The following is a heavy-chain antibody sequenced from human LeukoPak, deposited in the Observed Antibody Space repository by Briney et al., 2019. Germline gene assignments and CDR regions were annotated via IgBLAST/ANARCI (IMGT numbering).Heavy chain of an antibody. Sequence: ASVKVSCKACGYTFTSYGISWVRQAPGQGLEWIGWICAYNGNTNYAQKLQGRVTVTTDTSTSTAHMERRSLRSDDTAVYYCARAMGYDFSSGYYSSYYYYMDVWGKGTTVTVSS. V-gene: IGHV1-18*01. CDR3: ARAMGYDFSSGYYSSYYYYMDV. CDR2: ICAYNGNT. J-gene: IGHJ6*03. D-gene: IGHD3-3*01. CDR1: GYTFTSYG.